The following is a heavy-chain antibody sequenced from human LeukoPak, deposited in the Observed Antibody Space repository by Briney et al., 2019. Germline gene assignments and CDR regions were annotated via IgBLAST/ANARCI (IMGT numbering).Heavy chain of an antibody. V-gene: IGHV3-23*01. Sequence: GGSLRLSCAAPGFTFSSYAMSWVRQAPGKGLEWVSAISGSGGSTYYADSVRGRFTISRDNSKNTLYLQMNSLRAEDTAVYYCARDNLSGGYECYWGQGTLVTVSS. CDR2: ISGSGGST. CDR1: GFTFSSYA. D-gene: IGHD5-12*01. J-gene: IGHJ4*02. CDR3: ARDNLSGGYECY.